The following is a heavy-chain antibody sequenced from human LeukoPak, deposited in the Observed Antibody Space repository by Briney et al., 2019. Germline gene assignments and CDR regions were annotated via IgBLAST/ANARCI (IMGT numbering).Heavy chain of an antibody. V-gene: IGHV3-23*01. CDR1: GFTFSSYA. D-gene: IGHD3-10*01. CDR2: ISGSGGSI. Sequence: GGSLRLSCAAPGFTFSSYAMSWVRQAPGKGLEWVSAISGSGGSIYYAGSVKGRFTISRDNSKNTLYLQMNSLRAEDTAVYYCAKDYYGSGSYYKEFFQQWGQGTLVTVSS. CDR3: AKDYYGSGSYYKEFFQQ. J-gene: IGHJ1*01.